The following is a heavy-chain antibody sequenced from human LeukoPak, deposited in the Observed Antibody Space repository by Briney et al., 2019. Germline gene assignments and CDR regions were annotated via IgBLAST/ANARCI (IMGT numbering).Heavy chain of an antibody. Sequence: ASVNVPCKASGYTFTSYYMHWVRQAPGQGLEWMGIINPSGGSTSYAQKFQGRVTMTRDTSTSTVYMELSSLRSEDTAVYYCARGPPVRFLEWLIRRNWFDPWGQGTLVTVSS. CDR2: INPSGGST. CDR3: ARGPPVRFLEWLIRRNWFDP. J-gene: IGHJ5*02. CDR1: GYTFTSYY. D-gene: IGHD3-3*01. V-gene: IGHV1-46*01.